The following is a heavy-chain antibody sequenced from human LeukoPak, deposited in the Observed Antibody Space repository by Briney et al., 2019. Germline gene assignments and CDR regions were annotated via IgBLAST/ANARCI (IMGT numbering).Heavy chain of an antibody. Sequence: GGSLRLSCAASGFTVSSNYMSWVRQAPGEGLEWVSVIYSGGSTYYADSVKGRFTISRDNSKNTLYLQMNSLRAEDTAVYYCARLDDMAFDYWGQGTLVTVSS. J-gene: IGHJ4*02. CDR3: ARLDDMAFDY. CDR1: GFTVSSNY. D-gene: IGHD3-22*01. CDR2: IYSGGST. V-gene: IGHV3-53*01.